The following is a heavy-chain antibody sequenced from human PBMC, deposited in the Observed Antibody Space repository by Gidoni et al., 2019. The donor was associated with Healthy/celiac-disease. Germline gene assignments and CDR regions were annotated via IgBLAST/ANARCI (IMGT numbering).Heavy chain of an antibody. CDR3: AHRSGYDQAAPYYFDY. J-gene: IGHJ4*02. CDR1: GFPLRPSGVG. V-gene: IGHV2-5*02. D-gene: IGHD6-6*01. CDR2: IYWDDDK. Sequence: QITLKESGPTRVKPTQTPTLTSTFSGFPLRPSGVGVGWIRQPPGKALEWLALIYWDDDKRYSPSLKSRLTITKDTSKNQVVLTMTNMDPVDTATYYCAHRSGYDQAAPYYFDYWGQGTLVTVSS.